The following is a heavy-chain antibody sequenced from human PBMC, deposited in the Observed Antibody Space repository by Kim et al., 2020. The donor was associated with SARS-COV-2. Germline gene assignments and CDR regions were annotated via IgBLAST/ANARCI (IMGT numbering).Heavy chain of an antibody. D-gene: IGHD3-9*01. CDR3: ARHPLSTLPLYGILTGEAPYYYGMDV. J-gene: IGHJ6*02. Sequence: SETLSLTCTVSGGSISSSSYYWGWIRQPPGKGLEWIGSIYYSGSTYYNPSLKSRVTISVDTSKNQFSLKLSSVTAADTAVYYCARHPLSTLPLYGILTGEAPYYYGMDVWGQGTTVTVSS. CDR1: GGSISSSSYY. V-gene: IGHV4-39*01. CDR2: IYYSGST.